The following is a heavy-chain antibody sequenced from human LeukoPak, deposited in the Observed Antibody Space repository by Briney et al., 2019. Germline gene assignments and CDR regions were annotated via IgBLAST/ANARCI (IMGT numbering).Heavy chain of an antibody. CDR3: ARDNGDYTGDWFDP. CDR1: GYTFTSYD. CDR2: MNPNSGNT. Sequence: ASVKVSCKASGYTFTSYDINWVRQATGQGLEWMGWMNPNSGNTNYAQKLQGRVTMTTDTSTSTAYMELRSLRSDDTAVYYCARDNGDYTGDWFDPWGQGTLVTVSS. V-gene: IGHV1-18*01. D-gene: IGHD3-3*01. J-gene: IGHJ5*02.